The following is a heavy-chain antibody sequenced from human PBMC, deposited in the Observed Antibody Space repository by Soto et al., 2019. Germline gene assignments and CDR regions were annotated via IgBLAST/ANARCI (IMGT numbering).Heavy chain of an antibody. J-gene: IGHJ5*02. D-gene: IGHD3-3*01. CDR1: GFTFSSNS. CDR3: ARVIWSGHLTSDL. CDR2: ISSSSSTI. V-gene: IGHV3-48*02. Sequence: EVQVVESGGGLVQPGGSLRLSCADSGFTFSSNSMNWVRQAPGKGLEWISYISSSSSTIYADSVKGRFTISRDNAKNSLYLQTNSLRDEDTAVYYCARVIWSGHLTSDLWGQGTLVTVSS.